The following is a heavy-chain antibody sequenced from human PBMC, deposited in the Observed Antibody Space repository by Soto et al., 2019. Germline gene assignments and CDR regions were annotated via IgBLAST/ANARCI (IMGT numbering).Heavy chain of an antibody. V-gene: IGHV1-18*01. D-gene: IGHD3-16*01. Sequence: ASVKVSCKASGYTFTSYGISCVRQAPGQGLEWMGWISAYNGNTNYAQKLQGRVTMTTDTSTSTAYMELRSLRSDDTAVYYCARMYYDYVWGSYSAFEYWGQGTLVTVSS. J-gene: IGHJ4*02. CDR1: GYTFTSYG. CDR2: ISAYNGNT. CDR3: ARMYYDYVWGSYSAFEY.